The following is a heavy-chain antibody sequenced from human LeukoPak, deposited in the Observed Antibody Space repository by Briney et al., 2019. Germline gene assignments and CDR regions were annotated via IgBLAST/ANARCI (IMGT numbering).Heavy chain of an antibody. Sequence: GGSLRLSCAASGFTFSHYGMHWVRQTPGAGLEWVAVIWSDGSDKYYAKSVKGRFTISRDNSRNSLFLQMNSLRAEDTAVYYCAKDAQRGFDYSNSLQNWGQGILVTVSS. D-gene: IGHD4-11*01. CDR2: IWSDGSDK. J-gene: IGHJ1*01. CDR3: AKDAQRGFDYSNSLQN. V-gene: IGHV3-33*06. CDR1: GFTFSHYG.